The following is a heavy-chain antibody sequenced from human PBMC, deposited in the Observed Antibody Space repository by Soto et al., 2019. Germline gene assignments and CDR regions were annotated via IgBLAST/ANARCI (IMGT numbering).Heavy chain of an antibody. D-gene: IGHD3-3*01. CDR2: IYYSGST. J-gene: IGHJ6*02. Sequence: QVQLQESGPGLVKPSQTLSLTCTVSGGSISSGDYYWSWIRQPPGKGLEWIGYIYYSGSTYYNPSLKNRVTISVDTAKNQFSLKLSSVTAADTAVYYCARDRGYDFWSGYTSYYYYGMDVWGQGTTVTVSS. V-gene: IGHV4-30-4*01. CDR3: ARDRGYDFWSGYTSYYYYGMDV. CDR1: GGSISSGDYY.